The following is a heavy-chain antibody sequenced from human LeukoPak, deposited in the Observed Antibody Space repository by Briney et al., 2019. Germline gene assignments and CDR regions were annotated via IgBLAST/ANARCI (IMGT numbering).Heavy chain of an antibody. D-gene: IGHD1-7*01. V-gene: IGHV5-51*01. CDR3: ARLPLNYPCASPLGY. J-gene: IGHJ4*02. Sequence: GESLKISCKGSGYSFTIYWIAWVRQMPGKGLEWMGIIYPGDSDTRYSPSFQGQVTISADKSISTAYLQWSSLKASDTAMYYCARLPLNYPCASPLGYWGQGTLVTVSS. CDR1: GYSFTIYW. CDR2: IYPGDSDT.